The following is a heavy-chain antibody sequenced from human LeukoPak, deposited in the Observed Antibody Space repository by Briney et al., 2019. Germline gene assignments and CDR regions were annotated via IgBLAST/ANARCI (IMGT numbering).Heavy chain of an antibody. CDR1: DYSISSDYY. J-gene: IGHJ4*02. CDR3: ARRGSGLHRVGYFDY. V-gene: IGHV4-38-2*01. D-gene: IGHD3-22*01. Sequence: PSETLSLTCAVSDYSISSDYYWGWIRQPPGKGLEWTGSIYQSGNTYYHPSLKSRVTISVDTSKNQFSLKLTSVTAADTSAYYCARRGSGLHRVGYFDYWGQGTLVTVSS. CDR2: IYQSGNT.